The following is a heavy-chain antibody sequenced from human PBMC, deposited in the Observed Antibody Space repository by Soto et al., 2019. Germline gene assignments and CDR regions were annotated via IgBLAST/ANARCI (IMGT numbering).Heavy chain of an antibody. Sequence: GGSVKVSRKASGGTLSSYAISWGGQAPGQGLDWMGGIIPIFGTANYAQKFQGRVTITADESTSTAYMELSSLRSEDTAVYYCARDRFGYYDSSGPAYGMDVWGQGTTVTVSS. CDR3: ARDRFGYYDSSGPAYGMDV. CDR2: IIPIFGTA. CDR1: GGTLSSYA. J-gene: IGHJ6*02. D-gene: IGHD3-22*01. V-gene: IGHV1-69*13.